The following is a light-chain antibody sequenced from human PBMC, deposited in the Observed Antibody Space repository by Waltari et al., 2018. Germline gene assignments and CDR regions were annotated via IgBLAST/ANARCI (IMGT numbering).Light chain of an antibody. Sequence: EIVMTQAPLSLSVTPGQPASMFCKSSQSLLPSDGRARLYWYLQTPGQSPQLLISEVSNRFSGVTERFNGSGSGTEFTLKISRVEAEDVGVYFCMQNIQLPTFGQGTKVEIE. J-gene: IGKJ1*01. CDR1: QSLLPSDGRAR. CDR3: MQNIQLPT. V-gene: IGKV2D-29*02. CDR2: EVS.